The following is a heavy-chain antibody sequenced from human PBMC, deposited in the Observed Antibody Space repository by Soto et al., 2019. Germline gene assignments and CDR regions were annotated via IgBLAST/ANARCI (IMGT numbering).Heavy chain of an antibody. V-gene: IGHV3-53*01. D-gene: IGHD6-19*01. CDR2: ISRVFST. Sequence: SLLLSFSSSFFPFSSNYMSWVRQAPWKGLEWVSVISRVFSTYYADSVKGRFNISRDNSKNTLYFQMNSLRAEDTAVYYCARDRAGHFDYWGKGTLVTVS. J-gene: IGHJ4*02. CDR1: FFPFSSNY. CDR3: ARDRAGHFDY.